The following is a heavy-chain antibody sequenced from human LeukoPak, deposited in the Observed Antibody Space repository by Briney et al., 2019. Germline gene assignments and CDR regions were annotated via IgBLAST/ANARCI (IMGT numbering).Heavy chain of an antibody. CDR3: ARDFITMVRGPPARWFDP. D-gene: IGHD3-10*01. CDR1: GGSISSYY. J-gene: IGHJ5*02. V-gene: IGHV4-59*01. CDR2: IYYSGST. Sequence: PSETLSLTCTVSGGSISSYYWSWIRQPPGKGLEWIGDIYYSGSTNYNPSLKSRVTISVDTSKNQFSLKLSSVTAADTAVYYCARDFITMVRGPPARWFDPWGQGTLVTVSS.